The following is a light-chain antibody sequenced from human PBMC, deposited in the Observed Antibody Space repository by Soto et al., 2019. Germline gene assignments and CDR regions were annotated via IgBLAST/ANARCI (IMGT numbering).Light chain of an antibody. CDR2: QVT. J-gene: IGLJ1*01. CDR3: SSYTGSTNYV. CDR1: SSDVGIYNY. V-gene: IGLV2-14*01. Sequence: QFALTQPASVSGSPGQSITISCTGTSSDVGIYNYVSWYQQHPGKAPKLMIYQVTNRPSGVSNRFSGSKSGNTASLTISGLQAEDEADYYCSSYTGSTNYVFGTGTKVTVL.